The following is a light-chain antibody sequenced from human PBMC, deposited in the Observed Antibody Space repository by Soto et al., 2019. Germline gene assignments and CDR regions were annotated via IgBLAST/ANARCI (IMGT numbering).Light chain of an antibody. CDR2: KAS. CDR3: QQYHASPWT. J-gene: IGKJ1*01. Sequence: DIPMTQSPSTLSASVGDRVTITCRASQSINSWLAWYQQKPGKAPKVLIYKASSLKSGVPSRFSGSGSGTEFTLTVSSLQPDDFATYYCQQYHASPWTFGQGTKVEIK. V-gene: IGKV1-5*03. CDR1: QSINSW.